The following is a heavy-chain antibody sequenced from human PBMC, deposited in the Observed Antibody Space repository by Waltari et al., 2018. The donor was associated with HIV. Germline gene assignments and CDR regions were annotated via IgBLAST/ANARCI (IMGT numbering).Heavy chain of an antibody. Sequence: EVQLLESGGGLVQPGGSLRLSCAASGFSFSNSAMRWVRQAPGKGLELVSAINPTGRRTFYADSVKGRFTISRDNSKNTLYLQLNSLRAEDTAIYYCSKEGGLIGDDYWGQGTLVTVSS. V-gene: IGHV3-23*01. CDR3: SKEGGLIGDDY. D-gene: IGHD3-22*01. CDR1: GFSFSNSA. CDR2: INPTGRRT. J-gene: IGHJ4*02.